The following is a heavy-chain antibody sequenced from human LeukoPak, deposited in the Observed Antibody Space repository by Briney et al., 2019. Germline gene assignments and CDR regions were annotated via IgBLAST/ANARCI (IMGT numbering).Heavy chain of an antibody. Sequence: GASVKVSCKASGGTFSSYAISWVRQAPGQGLEWMGRIIPILGIANYAQKFQGRVTITADKSTSTAYMELSSLRSEDAAVYYCAGDNNPRSWYLHRASYFDYWGQGTLVTVSS. J-gene: IGHJ4*02. CDR3: AGDNNPRSWYLHRASYFDY. V-gene: IGHV1-69*04. CDR2: IIPILGIA. CDR1: GGTFSSYA. D-gene: IGHD6-13*01.